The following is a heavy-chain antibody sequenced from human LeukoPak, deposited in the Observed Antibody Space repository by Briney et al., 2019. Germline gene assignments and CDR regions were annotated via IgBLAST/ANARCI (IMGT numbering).Heavy chain of an antibody. CDR3: AKDLIGAQWELLVGVDI. Sequence: GRSLRLSCTASGFTFDDYAMHWVRQAPGKGLEWVSGISWNSGSTYYADSVKGRFTISRDNSKNTLYLQMNSLRAEDTAVYYCAKDLIGAQWELLVGVDIWGQGTMVTVSS. D-gene: IGHD1-26*01. J-gene: IGHJ3*02. CDR2: ISWNSGST. V-gene: IGHV3-9*01. CDR1: GFTFDDYA.